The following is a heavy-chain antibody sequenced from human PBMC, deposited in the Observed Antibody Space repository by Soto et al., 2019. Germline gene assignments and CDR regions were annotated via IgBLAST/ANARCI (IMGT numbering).Heavy chain of an antibody. Sequence: QVQLQESGPGLVKPSQTLSLTCTVSGGSISSGDYYWSWIRQPPGKGLEWIGYIYYSGSTYYNPSLTSRLTISXXTXKXXFSLKLSSVTAADTAVYYCARGRVYGLGGEGYFAYWGQGTLVTVSS. CDR2: IYYSGST. CDR3: ARGRVYGLGGEGYFAY. CDR1: GGSISSGDYY. J-gene: IGHJ4*02. D-gene: IGHD3-10*01. V-gene: IGHV4-30-4*01.